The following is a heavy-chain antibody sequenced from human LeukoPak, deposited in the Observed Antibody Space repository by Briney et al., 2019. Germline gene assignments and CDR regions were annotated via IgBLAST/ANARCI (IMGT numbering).Heavy chain of an antibody. V-gene: IGHV1-8*01. Sequence: ASVKVPCKASGYTFTSYDINWVRQATGQGLEWMGWMNPNSGNTGYAQKFQGRVTMTRNTSISTAYMELSSLRSEDTAVYYCARGQYSYGLNYFDYWGQGTLVTVSS. CDR3: ARGQYSYGLNYFDY. CDR1: GYTFTSYD. J-gene: IGHJ4*02. D-gene: IGHD5-18*01. CDR2: MNPNSGNT.